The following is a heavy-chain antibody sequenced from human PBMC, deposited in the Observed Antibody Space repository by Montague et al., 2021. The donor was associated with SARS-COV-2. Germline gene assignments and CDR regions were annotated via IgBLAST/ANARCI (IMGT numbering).Heavy chain of an antibody. CDR3: ARASGKKTIFGVVISYFDY. J-gene: IGHJ4*02. Sequence: TLSLTPTLSGGSISSGGYYWSWIRQHPGKGLEWIGYIYYSGSTYYNPSLKSRVTISVDTSKNQFSLKLSSVTAADTAVDYCARASGKKTIFGVVISYFDYWGQGTLVTVSS. CDR1: GGSISSGGYY. CDR2: IYYSGST. V-gene: IGHV4-31*03. D-gene: IGHD3-3*01.